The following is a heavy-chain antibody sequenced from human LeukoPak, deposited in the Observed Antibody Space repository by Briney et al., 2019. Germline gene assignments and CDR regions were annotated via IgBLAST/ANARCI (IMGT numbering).Heavy chain of an antibody. Sequence: GGSLRLSCAASGFTFSIHGMHWVRQAPGKGLEWVAVISYDGSNKYFADSVKGRFTISRDNSKNTLYLQMNSLRAEDTAVYYCAKDYDSSGWAAFGIWGEGTMVTVSS. CDR1: GFTFSIHG. D-gene: IGHD3-22*01. CDR2: ISYDGSNK. CDR3: AKDYDSSGWAAFGI. V-gene: IGHV3-30*18. J-gene: IGHJ3*02.